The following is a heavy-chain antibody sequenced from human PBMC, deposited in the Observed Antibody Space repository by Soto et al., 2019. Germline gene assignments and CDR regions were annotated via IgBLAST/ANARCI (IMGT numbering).Heavy chain of an antibody. Sequence: PSETVSLTCTVSDGSINSYYWNWIRQPPGKGLEWIGYIYYSGSTNYNPSLKSRVTISVDTSKNQFSLKLNSVTAADTAVYYCARDHGSSWRSFDYWGQGTLVTVSS. J-gene: IGHJ4*02. V-gene: IGHV4-59*01. CDR3: ARDHGSSWRSFDY. CDR2: IYYSGST. D-gene: IGHD6-13*01. CDR1: DGSINSYY.